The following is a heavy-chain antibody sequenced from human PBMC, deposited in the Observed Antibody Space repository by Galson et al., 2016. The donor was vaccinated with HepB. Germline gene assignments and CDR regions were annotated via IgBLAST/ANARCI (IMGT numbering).Heavy chain of an antibody. D-gene: IGHD3-22*01. V-gene: IGHV3-23*01. CDR1: GFTFSTHA. CDR2: TPAGGYST. Sequence: SLRLSCAASGFTFSTHAMTWVRQAPGKGLEWVPETPAGGYSTYYADSVKGRFTISRDNSKNTLYLQMNSLRVDDTAIYYCVGGYYLYYFEYWGQGTLVTVSS. J-gene: IGHJ4*02. CDR3: VGGYYLYYFEY.